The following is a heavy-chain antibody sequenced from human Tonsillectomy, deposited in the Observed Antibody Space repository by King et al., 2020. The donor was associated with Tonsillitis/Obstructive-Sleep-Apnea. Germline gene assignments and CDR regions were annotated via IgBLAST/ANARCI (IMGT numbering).Heavy chain of an antibody. D-gene: IGHD3-22*01. CDR3: ARGVHDRSGYYVPVEY. V-gene: IGHV4-31*03. CDR1: GGSISSGGYY. CDR2: IYNSGST. Sequence: QLQESGPGLVKPSQTLSLTCTVSGGSISSGGYYWSWIRQHPGKGLEWIGYIYNSGSTYYNPSLKSRVTISVDTSKNQFSLKLSSVTAADTAVYSCARGVHDRSGYYVPVEYWGQGTLVTVSS. J-gene: IGHJ4*02.